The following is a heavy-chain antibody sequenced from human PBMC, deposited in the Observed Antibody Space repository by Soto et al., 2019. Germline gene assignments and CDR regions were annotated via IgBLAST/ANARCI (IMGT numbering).Heavy chain of an antibody. CDR3: ARGHYDFWSGYFATIDY. CDR2: IHYSGNT. J-gene: IGHJ4*02. V-gene: IGHV4-59*08. D-gene: IGHD3-3*01. Sequence: SETLSLTCPVSGGSISNYYLSWIRQPPGKGLEWIGYIHYSGNTKYNPSLKSRVTISADTSKNQFSLKLSSVTAADTAVYYCARGHYDFWSGYFATIDYWGQGTLVTVSS. CDR1: GGSISNYY.